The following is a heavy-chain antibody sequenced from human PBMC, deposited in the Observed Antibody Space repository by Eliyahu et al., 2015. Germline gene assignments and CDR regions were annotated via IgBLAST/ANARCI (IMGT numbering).Heavy chain of an antibody. V-gene: IGHV3-23*01. Sequence: VQLLESGGGSVQPGGSLXLSCVVSGFTFXPXATSXVRQAPGKGLEWVSGISAGGDTTDYADSVKGRFTVSRDNSKNTLYLQMHSLRADDTAVYYCAKDIYGRTITASFDYWGQGTLVTVSS. J-gene: IGHJ4*02. D-gene: IGHD2/OR15-2a*01. CDR3: AKDIYGRTITASFDY. CDR2: ISAGGDTT. CDR1: GFTFXPXA.